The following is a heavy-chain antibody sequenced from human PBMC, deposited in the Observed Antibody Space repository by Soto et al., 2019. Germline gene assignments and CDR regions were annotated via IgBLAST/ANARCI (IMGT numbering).Heavy chain of an antibody. CDR2: IYPGDSDT. CDR3: ARQSVIYYYYMDV. Sequence: GELLKISCKGSGYSFTSYWIGWVRQMPGKGLEWMGIIYPGDSDTRYSPSFQGQVTISADKSISTAYLQWSSLKASDTAMYSCARQSVIYYYYMDVWGKGTTVTVSS. J-gene: IGHJ6*03. CDR1: GYSFTSYW. V-gene: IGHV5-51*01.